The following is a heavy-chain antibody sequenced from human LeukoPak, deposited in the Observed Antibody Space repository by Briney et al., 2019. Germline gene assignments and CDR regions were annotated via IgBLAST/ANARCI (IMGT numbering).Heavy chain of an antibody. Sequence: GGSLRLSCAASGFTFSIYWMSWVRQAPGKGLGGVANIKQDGSEKYYVDSVKGRFTISRDNAKNSLYLQMNRLRAEDTAVYYCARDNDYKNWFDPWGQGTLVTVSS. CDR1: GFTFSIYW. J-gene: IGHJ5*02. CDR2: IKQDGSEK. D-gene: IGHD3-16*01. V-gene: IGHV3-7*01. CDR3: ARDNDYKNWFDP.